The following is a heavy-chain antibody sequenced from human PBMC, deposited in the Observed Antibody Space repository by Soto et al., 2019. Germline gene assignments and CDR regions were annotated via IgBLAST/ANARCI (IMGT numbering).Heavy chain of an antibody. D-gene: IGHD2-2*01. CDR1: GFTFSSYA. Sequence: QVQLVESGGGVVQPGRSLRLSCAASGFTFSSYAMHWVRQAPGKGLEWVAVISYDGSNKYYADSVKGRFTISRYNSKNTLYLQMNSLRAEDTAVYYCARGDIVLVPAAIFGHFDYWGQGTLVTVSS. V-gene: IGHV3-30-3*01. CDR3: ARGDIVLVPAAIFGHFDY. J-gene: IGHJ4*02. CDR2: ISYDGSNK.